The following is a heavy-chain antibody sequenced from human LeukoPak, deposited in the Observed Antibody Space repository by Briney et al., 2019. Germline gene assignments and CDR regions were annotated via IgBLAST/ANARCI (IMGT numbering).Heavy chain of an antibody. Sequence: GASVKVSCKASGYTFTSYGISWVRQAPGQGLEWMGWISAYNGNTNYAQKLQGRVTMTTDTSTSTAYMELRSLRSDDTAVYYCARDQAPTNWGSVSGAFDIWGQGTMVTVSS. D-gene: IGHD7-27*01. CDR2: ISAYNGNT. CDR3: ARDQAPTNWGSVSGAFDI. J-gene: IGHJ3*02. V-gene: IGHV1-18*01. CDR1: GYTFTSYG.